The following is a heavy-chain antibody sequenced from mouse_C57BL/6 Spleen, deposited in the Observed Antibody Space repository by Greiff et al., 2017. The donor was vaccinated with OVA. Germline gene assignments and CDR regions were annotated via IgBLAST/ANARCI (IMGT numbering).Heavy chain of an antibody. J-gene: IGHJ2*01. Sequence: VKLMESGPELVKPGASVKISCKASGYAFSSSWMNWVKQRPGKGLEWIGRIYPGDGDTNYNGKFKGKATLTADKSSSTAYMQLSSLTSEDSAVYFCARLYYDLDYWGQGTTLTVSS. D-gene: IGHD2-4*01. CDR2: IYPGDGDT. CDR3: ARLYYDLDY. CDR1: GYAFSSSW. V-gene: IGHV1-82*01.